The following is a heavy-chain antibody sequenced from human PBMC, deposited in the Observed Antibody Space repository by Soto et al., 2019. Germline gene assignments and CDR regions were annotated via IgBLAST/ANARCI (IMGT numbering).Heavy chain of an antibody. V-gene: IGHV4-31*03. D-gene: IGHD3-10*01. CDR3: ARVRGQAFEM. Sequence: QVQLQESGPGLVKPSQTLSLNCSVSGGSINTDDYYWSWIRQHAGQGLEWIGYIFYSGTTYYNPSLXXRISISLDTSKNQFSLEMSSVPAADTAMYYCARVRGQAFEMRGQGTMVTVSS. CDR1: GGSINTDDYY. J-gene: IGHJ3*02. CDR2: IFYSGTT.